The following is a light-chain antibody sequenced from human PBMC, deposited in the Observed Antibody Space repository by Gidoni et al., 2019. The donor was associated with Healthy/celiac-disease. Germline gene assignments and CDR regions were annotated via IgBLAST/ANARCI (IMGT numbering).Light chain of an antibody. V-gene: IGLV4-60*03. Sequence: QPVLTQSSSASASLGSSVKLTCTLSSGHSSYIIAWHQQQPGKAPRYLMKREGSGSYNKGSGVPDRFSGSSSGADRYLTISNLQSEDEADYSCETWDSNTRVFGGGTKLTVL. J-gene: IGLJ2*01. CDR2: REGSGSY. CDR3: ETWDSNTRV. CDR1: SGHSSYI.